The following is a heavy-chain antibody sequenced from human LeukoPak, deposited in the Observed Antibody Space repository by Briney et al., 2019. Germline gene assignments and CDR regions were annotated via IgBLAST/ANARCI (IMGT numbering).Heavy chain of an antibody. CDR3: VRDLR. J-gene: IGHJ4*02. Sequence: GGSLRLSCVTSGFTFSDHYMSWIRQAPGKGLEWVSYISGGGSLKLYADSVKGRFTISRDNAQRSLYLQMNSLTAADTAVYYCVRDLRWGQGTLVTVSS. CDR2: ISGGGSLK. V-gene: IGHV3-11*01. CDR1: GFTFSDHY.